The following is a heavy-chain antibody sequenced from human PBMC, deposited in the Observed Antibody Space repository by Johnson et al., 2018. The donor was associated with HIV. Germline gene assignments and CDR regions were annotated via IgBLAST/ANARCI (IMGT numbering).Heavy chain of an antibody. J-gene: IGHJ3*02. Sequence: QMMLVESGGDLVKPGGSLRLSCAASGFIFSDYYMTWIRQAPGKGLESISYISSSGRTLYYAASVKGRFTMSRDNAKKSLYLQMNSLRAEDTAVYYCASPILFDSSGATDAFDIWGQGTMVTVSS. D-gene: IGHD3-22*01. CDR3: ASPILFDSSGATDAFDI. CDR2: ISSSGRTL. CDR1: GFIFSDYY. V-gene: IGHV3-11*04.